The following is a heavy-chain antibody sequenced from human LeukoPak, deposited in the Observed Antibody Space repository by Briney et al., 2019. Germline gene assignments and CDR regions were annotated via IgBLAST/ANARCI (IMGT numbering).Heavy chain of an antibody. V-gene: IGHV3-30*18. CDR3: AKDRTMVRGVIVNWFDP. CDR2: ISYDGSNK. Sequence: GGSQRLSCAASGFTFSSYGIHWVRQAPGKGLEWVAVISYDGSNKYYADSVKGRFTISRDNSKNTLYLQMNSLRAEDTAVYYCAKDRTMVRGVIVNWFDPWGQGTLVTVSS. J-gene: IGHJ5*02. D-gene: IGHD3-10*01. CDR1: GFTFSSYG.